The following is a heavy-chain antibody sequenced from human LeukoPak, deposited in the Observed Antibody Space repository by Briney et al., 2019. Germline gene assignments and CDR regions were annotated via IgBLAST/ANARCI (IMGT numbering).Heavy chain of an antibody. D-gene: IGHD3-9*01. CDR3: ASTAGVLRYFDWFFDY. J-gene: IGHJ4*02. CDR2: ISSSSSYI. CDR1: GFTFSSYS. V-gene: IGHV3-21*01. Sequence: GGSLRLSCAASGFTFSSYSMSWVRQAPGKGLEWASSISSSSSYIYYADSVKGRFTISRDNAKNSLYLQMNSLRAEDTAVYYCASTAGVLRYFDWFFDYWGQGTLVTVSS.